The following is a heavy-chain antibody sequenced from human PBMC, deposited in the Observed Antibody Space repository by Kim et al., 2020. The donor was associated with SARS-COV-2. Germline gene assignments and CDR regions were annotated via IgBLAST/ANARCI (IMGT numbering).Heavy chain of an antibody. Sequence: SETLSLTCNVSGYSISSGYYWGWIRQPPGKGLVWIGSIYHSGSTYYNPSLKSRVTISVDTSKNQYSLKLSSVTAADTAIYYCAKDDSGFLRFSWYFVLWGRGTLVPVSS. V-gene: IGHV4-38-2*02. D-gene: IGHD5-12*01. J-gene: IGHJ2*01. CDR2: IYHSGST. CDR1: GYSISSGYY. CDR3: AKDDSGFLRFSWYFVL.